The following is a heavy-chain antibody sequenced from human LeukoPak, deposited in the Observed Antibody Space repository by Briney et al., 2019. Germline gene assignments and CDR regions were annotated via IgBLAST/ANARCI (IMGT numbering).Heavy chain of an antibody. D-gene: IGHD3-10*01. V-gene: IGHV4-59*01. CDR1: GGSISSYY. J-gene: IGHJ5*02. CDR2: IYYSGST. Sequence: SETLSLTCTVSGGSISSYYWSWIRQPPGKGLEWIGYIYYSGSTNYNPSLKSRVTISVDTSKNQFSLKLSSVTAADTAVYYCAREGEIGWFDPWGQGTLVTVSS. CDR3: AREGEIGWFDP.